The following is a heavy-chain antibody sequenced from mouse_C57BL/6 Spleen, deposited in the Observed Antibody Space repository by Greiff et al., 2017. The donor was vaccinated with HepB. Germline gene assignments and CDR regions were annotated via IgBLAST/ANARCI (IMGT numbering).Heavy chain of an antibody. CDR3: ARASYEGYSSFAY. CDR2: INPSSGYT. V-gene: IGHV1-4*01. Sequence: VQLQQSGAELARPGASVKMSCKASGYTFTSYTMHWVKQRPGQGLEWIGYINPSSGYTKYNQKFKDKATLTADKSSSTAYMQLSSLTSEDSAVYYCARASYEGYSSFAYWGQGTLVTVSA. J-gene: IGHJ3*01. D-gene: IGHD2-3*01. CDR1: GYTFTSYT.